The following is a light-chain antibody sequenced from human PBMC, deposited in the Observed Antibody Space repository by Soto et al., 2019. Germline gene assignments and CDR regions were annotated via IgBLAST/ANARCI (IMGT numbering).Light chain of an antibody. CDR3: QQYDNLSIT. V-gene: IGKV1-33*01. Sequence: DIQMTQSPSSLSASVGDRVTITCQASQDISNHLNGYQQKPGKAPKLLIYDASNLETGVPSRFSGSGSGTDFTFTIRSLQPEDITTYYCQQYDNLSITFGQGTRLEMK. J-gene: IGKJ5*01. CDR1: QDISNH. CDR2: DAS.